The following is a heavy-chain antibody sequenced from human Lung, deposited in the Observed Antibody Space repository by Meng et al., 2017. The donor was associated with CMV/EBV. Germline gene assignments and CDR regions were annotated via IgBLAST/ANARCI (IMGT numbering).Heavy chain of an antibody. CDR2: ISTDGSAK. CDR1: GFTFSSSV. D-gene: IGHD3-22*01. V-gene: IGHV3-30*03. J-gene: IGHJ4*02. Sequence: SCVDSGFTFSSSVFHWVRQAPGRGLEWVAAISTDGSAKHYADSVKDRFTVSRDNSKNTLYLQMNSLRVEDTAVFYCAREGASSGHFGCCDYWAQGTXVTVSS. CDR3: AREGASSGHFGCCDY.